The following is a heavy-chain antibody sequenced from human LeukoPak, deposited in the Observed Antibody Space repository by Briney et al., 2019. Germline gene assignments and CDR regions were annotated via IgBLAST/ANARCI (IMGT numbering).Heavy chain of an antibody. J-gene: IGHJ5*02. Sequence: PSETLSLTCAVYGGSFSVYYWSWIRQPPGKGLECIGEINHSGSTNYNPSLTSRATISVDTSKNQFSLKLSSATAADTAVYYCARGSRGGYSSSNRNQWELLEYGWFDPWGQGTLVTVSS. CDR2: INHSGST. CDR3: ARGSRGGYSSSNRNQWELLEYGWFDP. D-gene: IGHD1-26*01. V-gene: IGHV4-34*01. CDR1: GGSFSVYY.